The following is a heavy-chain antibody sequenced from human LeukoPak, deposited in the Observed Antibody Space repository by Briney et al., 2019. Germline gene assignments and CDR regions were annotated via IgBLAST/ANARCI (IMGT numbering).Heavy chain of an antibody. Sequence: GRSLRLSCAASGFTFSSYGMHWVRQAPGKGLEWVAVIWYDGSNKYYADSVKGRFTISRDNSKNTLYLQMNSLRAEDTAVYYCARSYYYDSSGYDRWFDPWGQGTLVTVSS. CDR1: GFTFSSYG. CDR2: IWYDGSNK. J-gene: IGHJ5*02. V-gene: IGHV3-33*08. CDR3: ARSYYYDSSGYDRWFDP. D-gene: IGHD3-22*01.